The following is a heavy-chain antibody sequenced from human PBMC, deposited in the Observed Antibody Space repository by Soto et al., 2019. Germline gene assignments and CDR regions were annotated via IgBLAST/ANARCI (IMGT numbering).Heavy chain of an antibody. CDR1: GFSFTTYG. CDR3: ARGGVTGIVGIFGSPLDI. Sequence: QVQLVESGGGWIQPGRSLRLSCEATGFSFTTYGMHWVRQAPGKGLEWVAVIGYDGNSKYYADSVEGRFTISRDNSKNTVYLQMKSLRGDDTAVYYCARGGVTGIVGIFGSPLDIWGQGTVVTVSS. CDR2: IGYDGNSK. V-gene: IGHV3-33*01. J-gene: IGHJ3*02. D-gene: IGHD1-1*01.